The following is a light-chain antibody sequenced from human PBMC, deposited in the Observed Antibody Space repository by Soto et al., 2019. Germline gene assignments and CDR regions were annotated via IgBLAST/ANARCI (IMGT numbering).Light chain of an antibody. Sequence: EIVMTQSPLSLPVTPGEPASISCRSSQSLLHSNGYNYLDWYLQKPGQSPQLLIYLGSNRSSGVPDRFSGSGSGTDFTLKISRVEAEDVGVYYCMQALQTPLTFGGG. J-gene: IGKJ4*01. CDR3: MQALQTPLT. CDR1: QSLLHSNGYNY. CDR2: LGS. V-gene: IGKV2-28*01.